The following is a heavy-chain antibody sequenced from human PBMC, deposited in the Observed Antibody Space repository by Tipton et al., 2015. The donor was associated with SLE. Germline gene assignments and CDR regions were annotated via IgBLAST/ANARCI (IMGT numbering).Heavy chain of an antibody. V-gene: IGHV4-59*01. CDR1: GGSISSYY. J-gene: IGHJ4*02. D-gene: IGHD3-22*01. Sequence: TLSLTCTVSGGSISSYYWSWIRQPPGKGLEWIGYIYYSGSTNYNPSLKSRVTISVDTSKNQFSLKLSSVTAADTAVYYCARGTAEAYYDSSGLGYFDSWGQGTLVTVSS. CDR3: ARGTAEAYYDSSGLGYFDS. CDR2: IYYSGST.